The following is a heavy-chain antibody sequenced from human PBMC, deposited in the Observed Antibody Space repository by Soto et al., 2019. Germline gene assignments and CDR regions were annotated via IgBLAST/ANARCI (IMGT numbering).Heavy chain of an antibody. Sequence: LRLSCAASGFTFSSYWMSWVRQAPGKGLEWVANIKQDGSEKYYVDSVKGRFTISRDNAKNSLYLQMNSLRAEDTAVYYCASMGYYGSGSYYFDYWGQGTLVTVSS. D-gene: IGHD3-10*01. J-gene: IGHJ4*02. CDR2: IKQDGSEK. CDR1: GFTFSSYW. CDR3: ASMGYYGSGSYYFDY. V-gene: IGHV3-7*01.